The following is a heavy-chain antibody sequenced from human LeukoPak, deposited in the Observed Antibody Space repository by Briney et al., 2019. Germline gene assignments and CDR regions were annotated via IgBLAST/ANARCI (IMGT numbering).Heavy chain of an antibody. CDR1: GGTFSSYA. CDR3: ARDARQVSRSSCHGWYRAFDI. J-gene: IGHJ3*02. CDR2: IIPLFGTA. D-gene: IGHD2-2*01. Sequence: SVKISCKASGGTFSSYAISWVRHAPGQGLEWMGGIIPLFGTAHYAQKFQGRVTLTADKSTSTAYMELSSLRSEDTAVYYCARDARQVSRSSCHGWYRAFDIWGQETRVTVSS. V-gene: IGHV1-69*06.